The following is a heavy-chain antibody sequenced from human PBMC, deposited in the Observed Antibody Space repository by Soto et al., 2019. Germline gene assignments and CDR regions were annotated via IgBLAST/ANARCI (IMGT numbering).Heavy chain of an antibody. D-gene: IGHD3-3*01. J-gene: IGHJ4*02. CDR3: ARDGQADYDCWSGYYTGIAAAALGY. Sequence: GASVKVSCKASGYTFTGYYMHWVRQAPGQGLEWMGWINPNSGGTNYAQKFQGWVTMTRDTSISTAYMELSRLRSDDTAVYYCARDGQADYDCWSGYYTGIAAAALGYWGQGSLVTVAS. CDR2: INPNSGGT. CDR1: GYTFTGYY. V-gene: IGHV1-2*04.